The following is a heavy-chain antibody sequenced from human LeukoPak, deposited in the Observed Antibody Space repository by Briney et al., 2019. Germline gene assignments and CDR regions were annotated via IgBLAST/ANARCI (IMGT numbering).Heavy chain of an antibody. Sequence: SETLSLTCAVYGGSFSGYYWSWIRQPPGKGLEWIGEINHSGSTNYNPSLKSRVTISVDTSKNQFSLKLSSVTAADTAVYYCARVRLRLGFDYWGQGTLVTVSS. CDR3: ARVRLRLGFDY. D-gene: IGHD3-16*01. V-gene: IGHV4-34*01. CDR1: GGSFSGYY. CDR2: INHSGST. J-gene: IGHJ4*02.